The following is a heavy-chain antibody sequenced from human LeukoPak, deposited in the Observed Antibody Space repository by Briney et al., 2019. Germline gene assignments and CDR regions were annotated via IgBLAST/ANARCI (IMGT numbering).Heavy chain of an antibody. Sequence: SQTLSLTCAISGDSVSSDSAAWNWTRQSPSRGLEWLGRTYYRSKWYNGYAVSVKGRITVNPDTSKNQFSLQLNSLTPEDTAVYYCTREGGYNSFDYWGQGTLVTVSS. V-gene: IGHV6-1*01. J-gene: IGHJ4*02. CDR3: TREGGYNSFDY. CDR1: GDSVSSDSAA. CDR2: TYYRSKWYN. D-gene: IGHD5-24*01.